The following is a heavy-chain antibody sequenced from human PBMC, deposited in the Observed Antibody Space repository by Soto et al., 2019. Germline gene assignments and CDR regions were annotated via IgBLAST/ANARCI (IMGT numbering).Heavy chain of an antibody. CDR2: INPSGGST. V-gene: IGHV1-46*01. J-gene: IGHJ4*02. D-gene: IGHD3-3*01. CDR1: GYTFTSYY. Sequence: VKVSCKASGYTFTSYYMHWVRQAPGQGLEWMGIINPSGGSTSYAQKFQGRVTMTRDTSTSTVYMELSSLRSEDTAVYYCARDRFWSGYRPDPDFDYWGQGTLVTVSS. CDR3: ARDRFWSGYRPDPDFDY.